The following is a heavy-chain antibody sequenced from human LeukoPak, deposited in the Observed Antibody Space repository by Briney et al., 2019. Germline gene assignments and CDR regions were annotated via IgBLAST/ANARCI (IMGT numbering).Heavy chain of an antibody. V-gene: IGHV1-2*04. CDR1: GYTFTGYY. J-gene: IGHJ4*02. CDR2: INPNSGGT. CDR3: ARGYDFWSGYYPLH. Sequence: GASVKVSCKASGYTFTGYYMHWVRQAPGQGLEWMGWINPNSGGTNYAQKFQGWVTMTRDTSISTAYMELSRLRSDDTAVYYCARGYDFWSGYYPLHWGQGTLVTVSS. D-gene: IGHD3-3*01.